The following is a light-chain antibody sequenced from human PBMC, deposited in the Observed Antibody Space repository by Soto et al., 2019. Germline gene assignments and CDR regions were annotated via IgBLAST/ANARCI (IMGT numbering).Light chain of an antibody. J-gene: IGKJ5*01. CDR2: GAS. Sequence: EIVMTQSPATVSVSPGERATLSCRASQSVSSSLAWYQHKPGRAPRLLIYGASTRATGVPARFSGSGSGTEFTITISSLQSEDFAIYFCQQYSNWPPITFGQGTRLEIK. CDR3: QQYSNWPPIT. CDR1: QSVSSS. V-gene: IGKV3-15*01.